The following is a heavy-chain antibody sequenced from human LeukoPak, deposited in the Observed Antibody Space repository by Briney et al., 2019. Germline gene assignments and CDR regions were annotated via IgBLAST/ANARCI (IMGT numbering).Heavy chain of an antibody. Sequence: TGGSLRLSCVAPGFTFSSYALNCDRQTPGKGLEWGSTISGRGASTYFADSVGGRFTISRDNYRNTLQLQMNSLRAEDTAVYYCAKGYSNGYGAWGQGTLVTVSS. CDR3: AKGYSNGYGA. J-gene: IGHJ5*02. CDR1: GFTFSSYA. D-gene: IGHD6-19*01. CDR2: ISGRGAST. V-gene: IGHV3-23*01.